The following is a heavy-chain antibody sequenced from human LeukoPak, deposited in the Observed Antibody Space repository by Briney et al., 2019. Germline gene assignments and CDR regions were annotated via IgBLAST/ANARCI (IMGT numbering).Heavy chain of an antibody. CDR2: ISGSGETT. J-gene: IGHJ4*02. CDR3: AARPGDLAVPFDY. D-gene: IGHD3-10*01. Sequence: PGGSLRLSCAASGFPFDTHAMTWVRQAPGKGLECVSLISGSGETTYYAHSLKDRFTISRDNSKTTLYLQMHSLRVEDTAMYYCAARPGDLAVPFDYWGQGTLVVVSS. CDR1: GFPFDTHA. V-gene: IGHV3-23*01.